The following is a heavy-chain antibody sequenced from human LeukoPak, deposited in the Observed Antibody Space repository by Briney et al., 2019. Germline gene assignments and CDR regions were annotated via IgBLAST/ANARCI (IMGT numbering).Heavy chain of an antibody. CDR2: ISGSGGST. Sequence: GGSLRLSCAASGFTFSSYAMSRVRQAPGKGLEWVSSISGSGGSTYYADSVKGRFTISRDNSKTTLYLQMNSLRAEDTAVYYCAKVFYPAAGTGRVDFPFDYWGQGTLVTVSS. V-gene: IGHV3-23*01. J-gene: IGHJ4*02. CDR3: AKVFYPAAGTGRVDFPFDY. D-gene: IGHD6-13*01. CDR1: GFTFSSYA.